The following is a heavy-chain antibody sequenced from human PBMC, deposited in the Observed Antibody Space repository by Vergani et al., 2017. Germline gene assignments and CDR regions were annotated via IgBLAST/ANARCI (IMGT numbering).Heavy chain of an antibody. V-gene: IGHV3-30*02. D-gene: IGHD3-22*01. J-gene: IGHJ3*02. CDR3: ARDGATTMIVVVTAFDI. Sequence: QVQLVESGGGVVQPGGSLRLSCAASGFTFRNYGMHWVRQAPGKGLEWVAFIRYDGSNEFYADSVKGRFTVSRDNSKRTMYLQMNSLRAEDTAVYYCARDGATTMIVVVTAFDIWGQGTMVTVSS. CDR2: IRYDGSNE. CDR1: GFTFRNYG.